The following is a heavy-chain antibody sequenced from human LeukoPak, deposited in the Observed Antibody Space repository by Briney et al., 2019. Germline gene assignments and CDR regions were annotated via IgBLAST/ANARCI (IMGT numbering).Heavy chain of an antibody. CDR3: ARGPTVSSTWDY. D-gene: IGHD2-2*01. CDR2: IYGGDNR. Sequence: GGSLRLSCVASGFTFSNYAMNWVRQAPGKGLEWVSSIYGGDNREYSDSVKGRFTISRDDSKNTVSLQMSSLRVEDTAVYYCARGPTVSSTWDYWGQGTLVTVSP. CDR1: GFTFSNYA. J-gene: IGHJ4*02. V-gene: IGHV3-23*03.